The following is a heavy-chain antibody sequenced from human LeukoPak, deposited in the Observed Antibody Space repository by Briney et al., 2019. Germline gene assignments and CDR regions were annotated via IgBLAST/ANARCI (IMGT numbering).Heavy chain of an antibody. CDR1: GYTSINSA. D-gene: IGHD1-26*01. Sequence: GASVKVSCKASGYTSINSAIGWVRQAPGQGLEWMGWISPYNGYTKYAESLQGRVTMTTDTSTSTASMELRSLRSDDTAMYYCARVGASYDGLIDYWGQGTRVTVSS. CDR3: ARVGASYDGLIDY. J-gene: IGHJ4*02. CDR2: ISPYNGYT. V-gene: IGHV1-18*01.